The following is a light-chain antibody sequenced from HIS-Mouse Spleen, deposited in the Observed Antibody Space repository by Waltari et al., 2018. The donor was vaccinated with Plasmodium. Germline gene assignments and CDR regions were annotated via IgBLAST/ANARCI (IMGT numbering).Light chain of an antibody. CDR3: CSYAGSYTYV. CDR2: DVS. Sequence: QSALTQPRSVSGSPGQSVTISCTGTSSDVGGYNYVSWYQQHPGNAPKLMNYDVSKRPSGVPDRFSGSKSGNTASLTISGLQAEDEADYYCCSYAGSYTYVFGTGTKVTVL. V-gene: IGLV2-11*01. J-gene: IGLJ1*01. CDR1: SSDVGGYNY.